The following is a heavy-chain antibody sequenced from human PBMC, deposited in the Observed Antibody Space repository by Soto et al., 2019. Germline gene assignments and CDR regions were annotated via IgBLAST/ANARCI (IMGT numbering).Heavy chain of an antibody. CDR1: GFTFSSYS. Sequence: EVQLVGSGGGLVQPGGSLRLSCAASGFTFSSYSMNWVRQAPGKGLEWVSYISSSSSTIYYADSVKGRFTISRDNAKNSLYLQMNSLRAEDTAVYYCARDWTDMITFGGVIVQGYWGQGTLVTVSS. CDR2: ISSSSSTI. V-gene: IGHV3-48*01. CDR3: ARDWTDMITFGGVIVQGY. D-gene: IGHD3-16*02. J-gene: IGHJ4*02.